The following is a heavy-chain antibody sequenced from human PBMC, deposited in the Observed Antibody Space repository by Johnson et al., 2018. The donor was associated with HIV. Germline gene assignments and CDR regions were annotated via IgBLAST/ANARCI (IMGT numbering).Heavy chain of an antibody. V-gene: IGHV3-13*01. CDR2: IGTAGDT. D-gene: IGHD3-16*01. Sequence: VQLVESGGGVVRPGGSLRLACAASGFTFSSYDMHWVRQATGKGLEWVSAIGTAGDTYYPGSVKGRFTISRENAKNSLYLQMNSLRGGDTAVYYCARGGAHDAFDIWGQGTMVTVSS. CDR3: ARGGAHDAFDI. CDR1: GFTFSSYD. J-gene: IGHJ3*02.